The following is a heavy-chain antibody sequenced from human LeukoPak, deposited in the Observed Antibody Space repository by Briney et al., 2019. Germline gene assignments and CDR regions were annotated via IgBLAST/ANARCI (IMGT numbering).Heavy chain of an antibody. J-gene: IGHJ4*02. Sequence: PGGSLRLSCAASEFTFSSYEMNWVRQAPGKGLEWVSYISHRDSTTYYADSVKGRFTTSRDNAQNSLYLQMNSLGAEDTAVYYCARGSPGSGWPFDYWGQGTLVTVSS. CDR1: EFTFSSYE. CDR2: ISHRDSTT. CDR3: ARGSPGSGWPFDY. D-gene: IGHD6-19*01. V-gene: IGHV3-48*03.